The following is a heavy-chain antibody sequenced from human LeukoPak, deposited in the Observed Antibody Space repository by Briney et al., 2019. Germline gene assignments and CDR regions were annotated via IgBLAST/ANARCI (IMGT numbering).Heavy chain of an antibody. CDR1: GFTFSDHY. D-gene: IGHD3-22*01. Sequence: GGSLRLSCVASGFTFSDHYMDWVRQAPGKGLEWIGRTRNKASSYTTEYAASVKGRFTISRDDSKTSLYLQMNSLKTEDTAVYYCARGPFYYETSGYAQQIAFDYWGQGTLVTVSS. V-gene: IGHV3-72*01. J-gene: IGHJ4*02. CDR3: ARGPFYYETSGYAQQIAFDY. CDR2: TRNKASSYTT.